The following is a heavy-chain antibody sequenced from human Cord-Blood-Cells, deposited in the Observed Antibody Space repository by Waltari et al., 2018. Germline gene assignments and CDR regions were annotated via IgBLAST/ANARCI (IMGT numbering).Heavy chain of an antibody. J-gene: IGHJ4*02. CDR3: ARGPRSKVGATDY. CDR2: INPNSGGT. Sequence: QVQLVPSGAEVKKPGASAKVSCQASGYTFTGYYMPWVRQAPGQGLEWMGWINPNSGGTNYAQKCQGRVTMTRDTSISTAYMELSRLRSDDTAVYYCARGPRSKVGATDYWGQGTLVTVSS. D-gene: IGHD1-26*01. CDR1: GYTFTGYY. V-gene: IGHV1-2*02.